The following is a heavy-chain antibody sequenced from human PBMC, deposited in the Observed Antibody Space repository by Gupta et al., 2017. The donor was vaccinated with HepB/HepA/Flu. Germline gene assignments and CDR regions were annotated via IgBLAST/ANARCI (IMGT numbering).Heavy chain of an antibody. CDR2: ISSSGSTI. V-gene: IGHV3-11*01. CDR3: ARVAAAGPDQENWFDP. J-gene: IGHJ5*02. D-gene: IGHD6-13*01. Sequence: ISSSGSTIYYADSVKGRFTISRDNAKNSLYLQMNSLRAEDTAVYYCARVAAAGPDQENWFDPWGQGTLVTVSS.